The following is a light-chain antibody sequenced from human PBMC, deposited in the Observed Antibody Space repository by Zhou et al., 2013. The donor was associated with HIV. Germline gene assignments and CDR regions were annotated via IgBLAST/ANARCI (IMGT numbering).Light chain of an antibody. J-gene: IGKJ5*01. CDR2: DAS. Sequence: DIQMTQSPSAMSASVGDRVTITCRASHPISSSLAWYQQKPGKAPKLLIYDASTLQSGVPSRFSGSGSGTDFTLAISSLQPEDFATYYCQQANTFPPTFGQGTRLEIK. V-gene: IGKV1-12*01. CDR1: HPISSS. CDR3: QQANTFPPT.